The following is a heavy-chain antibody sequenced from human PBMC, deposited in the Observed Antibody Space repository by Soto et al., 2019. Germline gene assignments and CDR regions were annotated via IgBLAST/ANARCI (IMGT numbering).Heavy chain of an antibody. CDR3: ARDGMTGTTSRYYYYYYYMDV. Sequence: QVQLVQSGAEVKKPGASVKVSCKASGYTFTGYYMHWVRQAPGQGLEWMGWINPNSGGTNYAQRCQGWVTMTRDTSISTAYRELSRLRSDDTAVYYCARDGMTGTTSRYYYYYYYMDVWGKGTTVTVSS. V-gene: IGHV1-2*04. CDR2: INPNSGGT. D-gene: IGHD1-7*01. J-gene: IGHJ6*03. CDR1: GYTFTGYY.